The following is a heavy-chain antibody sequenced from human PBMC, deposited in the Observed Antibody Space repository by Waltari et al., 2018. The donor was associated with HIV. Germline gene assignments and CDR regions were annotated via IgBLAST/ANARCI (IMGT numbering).Heavy chain of an antibody. CDR1: GGSISSYY. D-gene: IGHD2-15*01. J-gene: IGHJ6*02. Sequence: QVQLQESGPGLVKPSETLSLTCTVSGGSISSYYWSWIRQPPGKGLEWIGYIYYSGSTNYNPSLKSRVTISVDTSKNQFSLKLSSVTAADTAVYYCARGGREAHYYYYGMDVWGQGTTVTVSS. CDR2: IYYSGST. CDR3: ARGGREAHYYYYGMDV. V-gene: IGHV4-59*01.